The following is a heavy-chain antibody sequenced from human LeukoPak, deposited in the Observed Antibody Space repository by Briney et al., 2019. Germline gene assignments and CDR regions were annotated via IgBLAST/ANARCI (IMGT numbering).Heavy chain of an antibody. CDR2: IYYSGST. Sequence: SETLSLTCTVSGGSISSYYWSWIRQHPGKGLEWIGYIYYSGSTYYNPSLKSRVTISVDTSKNQFSLKLSSVTAADTAVYYCARDSGAYYYGSGSPNWFDPWGQGTLVTVSS. CDR1: GGSISSYY. D-gene: IGHD3-10*01. J-gene: IGHJ5*02. CDR3: ARDSGAYYYGSGSPNWFDP. V-gene: IGHV4-59*06.